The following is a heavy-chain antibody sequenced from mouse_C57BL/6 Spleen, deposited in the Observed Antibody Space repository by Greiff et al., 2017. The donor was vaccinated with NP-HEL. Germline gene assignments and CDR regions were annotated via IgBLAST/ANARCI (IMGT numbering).Heavy chain of an antibody. CDR2: INPSTGGT. J-gene: IGHJ4*01. CDR3: ARDPAMDY. V-gene: IGHV1-42*01. CDR1: GYSFTGYY. Sequence: EVMLVESGPELVKPGASVKISCKASGYSFTGYYMNWVKQSPEKSLEWIGEINPSTGGTTYNQKFKAKATLTVDKSSSTAYMQLKSLTSEDSAVYYCARDPAMDYWGQGTSVTVSS.